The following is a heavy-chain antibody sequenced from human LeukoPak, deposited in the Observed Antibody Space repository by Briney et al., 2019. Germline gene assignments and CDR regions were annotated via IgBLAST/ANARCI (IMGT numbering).Heavy chain of an antibody. CDR3: ARQWCYYDSSGYYYDAFDI. CDR1: GFTFSSYS. J-gene: IGHJ3*02. V-gene: IGHV3-48*04. CDR2: ISSSSSTI. D-gene: IGHD3-22*01. Sequence: GGSLRLSCAASGFTFSSYSMNWVRQAPGKGLEWVSYISSSSSTIYYADSVKGRFTISRDNAKNSLYLQMNSLRAEDTAVYYCARQWCYYDSSGYYYDAFDIWGQGTMVTVSS.